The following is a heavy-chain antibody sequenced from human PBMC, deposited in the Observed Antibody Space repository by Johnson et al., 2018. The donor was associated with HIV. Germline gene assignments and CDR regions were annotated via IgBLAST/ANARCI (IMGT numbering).Heavy chain of an antibody. CDR1: GFTFDDYG. D-gene: IGHD3-22*01. CDR3: ARGYYYDSSGSDDAFDM. J-gene: IGHJ3*02. Sequence: VQLVESGGGVVRPGGSLRLSCAASGFTFDDYGMSWVRQVPGKGLEWVSGINWNGGGTGYADSVKGRFTISRDNAKNSLYLQMNSLRAEDTAVYYCARGYYYDSSGSDDAFDMWGQGTMVTVSS. V-gene: IGHV3-20*04. CDR2: INWNGGGT.